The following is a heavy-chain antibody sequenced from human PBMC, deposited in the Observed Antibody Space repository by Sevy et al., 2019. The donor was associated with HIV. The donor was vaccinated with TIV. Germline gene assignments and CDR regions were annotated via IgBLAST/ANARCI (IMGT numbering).Heavy chain of an antibody. CDR3: TAGVGTSDFDY. V-gene: IGHV3-15*07. CDR1: GFTFSDAW. D-gene: IGHD3-3*01. CDR2: IKSKTDGGTR. J-gene: IGHJ4*02. Sequence: GGSLRLSCAASGFTFSDAWMNWVRQTPGKGLEWVGRIKSKTDGGTRDFAAVVKGRFAITRDDSKNTVSLQMDNLRTEDTAIYYCTAGVGTSDFDYWGQGILVTVSS.